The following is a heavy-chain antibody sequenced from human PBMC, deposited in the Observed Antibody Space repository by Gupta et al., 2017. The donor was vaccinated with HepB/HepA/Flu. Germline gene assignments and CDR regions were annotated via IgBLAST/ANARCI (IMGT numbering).Heavy chain of an antibody. CDR3: AKDLTGTYPDYFDS. Sequence: EVHLLESGGGLVQPGGSLTLSCAASGFSFSSSAMTWVRQAPGKGLEWVSGRKSSDSDGTAYYADSVKGRFTISRDNSKNTLYLQMNSLKAEDTAVYYCAKDLTGTYPDYFDSWGQGTLVTVSS. CDR2: RKSSDSDGTA. J-gene: IGHJ4*02. V-gene: IGHV3-23*01. CDR1: GFSFSSSA. D-gene: IGHD1-26*01.